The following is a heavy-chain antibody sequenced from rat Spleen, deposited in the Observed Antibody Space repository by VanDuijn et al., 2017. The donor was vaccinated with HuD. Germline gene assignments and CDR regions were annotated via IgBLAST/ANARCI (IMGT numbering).Heavy chain of an antibody. Sequence: EVQLVESGGGLVQPGRSLKLSCAASGFTFSNYGMAWVRQTPTKGLEWVASISTGGGNTYYRDSVKGRFTISRDNAKNTQYLQMDSLRSEDTATYYCARRPYYYSSYIPYYFDYWGQGVMVTVSS. D-gene: IGHD1-2*01. J-gene: IGHJ2*01. CDR1: GFTFSNYG. V-gene: IGHV5S14*01. CDR2: ISTGGGNT. CDR3: ARRPYYYSSYIPYYFDY.